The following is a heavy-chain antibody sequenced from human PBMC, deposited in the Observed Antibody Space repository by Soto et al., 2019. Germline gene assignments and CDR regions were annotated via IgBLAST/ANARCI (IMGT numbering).Heavy chain of an antibody. CDR3: ARWGLRSGWNKQVVDY. J-gene: IGHJ4*02. Sequence: QVHLVESGGGVVQAGRSLRLSCAASGFTFSHYGMHWVRQAPGKGLEWVALIWHDGSKKYYGDSVEGRFTISRDNSKSIVFLEMNSLRVEDTAVYFCARWGLRSGWNKQVVDYWGQGTLVSVSS. D-gene: IGHD6-19*01. CDR2: IWHDGSKK. CDR1: GFTFSHYG. V-gene: IGHV3-33*01.